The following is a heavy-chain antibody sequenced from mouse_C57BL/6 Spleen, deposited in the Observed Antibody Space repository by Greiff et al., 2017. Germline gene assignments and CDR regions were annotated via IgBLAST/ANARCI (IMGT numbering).Heavy chain of an antibody. CDR2: INTGSGGT. J-gene: IGHJ4*01. CDR3: ARGYYYGSSHYAMDY. CDR1: GYAFTNYL. D-gene: IGHD1-1*01. Sequence: VQLQQSGAELVRPGTSVKVSCKASGYAFTNYLIEWVKQRTGQGLEWIGVINTGSGGTKYNEKFKGKATLTADKSSSTAYMQLSSLTSEDSAVYFCARGYYYGSSHYAMDYWGQGTSVTVSS. V-gene: IGHV1-54*01.